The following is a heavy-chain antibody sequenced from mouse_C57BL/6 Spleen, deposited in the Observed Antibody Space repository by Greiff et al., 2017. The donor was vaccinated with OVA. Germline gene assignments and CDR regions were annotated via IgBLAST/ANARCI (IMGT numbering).Heavy chain of an antibody. CDR1: GYAFSSSW. CDR3: ARTGYGSSYRYFDV. CDR2: IYPGDGDT. V-gene: IGHV1-82*01. D-gene: IGHD1-1*01. J-gene: IGHJ1*03. Sequence: VQLQQSGPELVKPGASVKISCKASGYAFSSSWMNWVKQRPGQGLEWIGRIYPGDGDTNYNGKFKGKATLTADKSSSTAYMQLSSLTSEDSAVYFCARTGYGSSYRYFDVWGTGTTVTVSS.